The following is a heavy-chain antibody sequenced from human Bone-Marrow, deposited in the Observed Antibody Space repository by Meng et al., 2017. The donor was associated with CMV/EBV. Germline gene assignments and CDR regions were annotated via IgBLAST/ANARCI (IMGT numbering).Heavy chain of an antibody. CDR1: GYSISSGYY. V-gene: IGHV4-61*01. J-gene: IGHJ4*02. D-gene: IGHD4-23*01. CDR3: ARVIRVVTLYYFDY. CDR2: TYYSGST. Sequence: SETLSLTCTVSGYSISSGYYWGWIRQPPGKGLEWIGDTYYSGSTNYNPSLKSRVTISVDTSTTQFSLKLSPVTAADTAVYYFARVIRVVTLYYFDYWGQGTLVTASS.